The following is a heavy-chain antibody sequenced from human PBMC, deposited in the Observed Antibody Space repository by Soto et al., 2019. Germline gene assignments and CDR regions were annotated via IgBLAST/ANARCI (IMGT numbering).Heavy chain of an antibody. CDR1: GGTFSTYA. D-gene: IGHD2-15*01. Sequence: QVQLVQSGAEVKKPGSSVKVSCKTSGGTFSTYAISWVRQAPGQGLEWMGMIIPIYGTTNYAQKFQGRVTITADESTNTAYMELTSLRSEDTAVYYCARDQGADCSGGSCYYYYGMDVWGQGTTVTVSS. V-gene: IGHV1-69*18. CDR3: ARDQGADCSGGSCYYYYGMDV. J-gene: IGHJ6*02. CDR2: IIPIYGTT.